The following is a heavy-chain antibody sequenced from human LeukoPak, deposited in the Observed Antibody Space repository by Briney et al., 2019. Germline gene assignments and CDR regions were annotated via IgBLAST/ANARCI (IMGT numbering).Heavy chain of an antibody. CDR1: GFTFSSYA. CDR2: FSGSGGST. CDR3: AKDDAWLQFND. Sequence: GGSLRLSCAASGFTFSSYAMSWVRQAPGKGLEWVSAFSGSGGSTYYADSVKGRFTISRDNSKNTLYLHMNSLRAGDTAVYFCAKDDAWLQFNDWGQGTLVTVSS. V-gene: IGHV3-23*01. D-gene: IGHD5-24*01. J-gene: IGHJ4*02.